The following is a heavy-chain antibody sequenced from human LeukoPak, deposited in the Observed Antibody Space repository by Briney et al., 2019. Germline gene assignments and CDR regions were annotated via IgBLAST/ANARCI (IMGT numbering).Heavy chain of an antibody. Sequence: ASVKVSCKASEYTFTSYDIKWVRQATGQGLEWMGWMNPNSGNTGYAQNFQGRVTITRSTSISTAYMELSSLRSEDTAVYYCARVPDCSSTSCYGYYFDYWGQGTLVTVSS. CDR3: ARVPDCSSTSCYGYYFDY. D-gene: IGHD2-2*01. J-gene: IGHJ4*02. V-gene: IGHV1-8*03. CDR1: EYTFTSYD. CDR2: MNPNSGNT.